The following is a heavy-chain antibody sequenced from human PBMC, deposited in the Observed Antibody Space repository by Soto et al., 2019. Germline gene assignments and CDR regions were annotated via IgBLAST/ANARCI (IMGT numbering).Heavy chain of an antibody. CDR2: IYYSGST. CDR1: GGSISSGGYY. J-gene: IGHJ5*02. Sequence: PSETLSLTCTVSGGSISSGGYYWSWIRQHPGKGLEWIGYIYYSGSTYYNPSLKSRVTISVDTSKNQFSLKLSSVTAADTAVYYCARGIGGYCSSTSCVYNWFDPWGQGTLVTVSS. CDR3: ARGIGGYCSSTSCVYNWFDP. D-gene: IGHD2-2*01. V-gene: IGHV4-31*03.